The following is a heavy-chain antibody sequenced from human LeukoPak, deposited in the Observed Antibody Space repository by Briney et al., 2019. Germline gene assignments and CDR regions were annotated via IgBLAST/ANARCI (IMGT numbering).Heavy chain of an antibody. CDR1: GFTFSGNH. V-gene: IGHV3-53*01. CDR3: ARDSTGYWYFDL. D-gene: IGHD3-3*02. Sequence: GGPLSLSCASSGFTFSGNHMSWAGQAPGKGLEGVSVFYSGGDTHYADSVKGRFTISRDNSKNTLYLQMNSLRAEDTAVYYCARDSTGYWYFDLWGRGTLVSVSS. J-gene: IGHJ2*01. CDR2: FYSGGDT.